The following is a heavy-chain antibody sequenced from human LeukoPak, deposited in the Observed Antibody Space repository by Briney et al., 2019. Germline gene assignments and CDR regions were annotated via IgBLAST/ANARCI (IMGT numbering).Heavy chain of an antibody. CDR2: ISAYNGNT. CDR3: ARGRSYYGSGSYYNWFDP. Sequence: GASVKVSCKASGYTFTSYGISWVRQAPGQGLEWMGWISAYNGNTNYAQKLQGRVTMTTDTSTSTAYMGLRGLRSDDPAVYYWARGRSYYGSGSYYNWFDPWGQGTLVTVS. V-gene: IGHV1-18*01. D-gene: IGHD3-10*01. J-gene: IGHJ5*02. CDR1: GYTFTSYG.